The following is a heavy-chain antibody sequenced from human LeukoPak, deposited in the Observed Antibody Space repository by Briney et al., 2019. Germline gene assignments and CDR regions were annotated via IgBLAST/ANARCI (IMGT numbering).Heavy chain of an antibody. CDR1: GYTFTSYA. V-gene: IGHV1-3*01. CDR3: ARSLRIVTGYPEY. D-gene: IGHD3-9*01. J-gene: IGHJ4*02. CDR2: INAGRGNK. Sequence: ASVKVSCKASGYTFTSYALHWVRQAPGQRLECMGWINAGRGNKKYLQKFQGRVTITRDTSASTAYMEPSSLRSEGTAVYDCARSLRIVTGYPEYWGERTLVTVSS.